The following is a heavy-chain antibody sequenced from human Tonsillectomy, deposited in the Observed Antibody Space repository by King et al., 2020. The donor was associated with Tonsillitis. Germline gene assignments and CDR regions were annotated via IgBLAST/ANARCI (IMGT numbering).Heavy chain of an antibody. V-gene: IGHV3-9*01. Sequence: VQLVESGGGLVQPGRSLRLSCTASGFTFDDYAMHWVRQAPGKGLEWVAGSNGNSDKIDYADSVKGRFTISRDNAKNSLYLQMNSLRGEDTAFFYCAIRARSTLTTPVFDYWGQGTLVTVSS. CDR3: AIRARSTLTTPVFDY. CDR1: GFTFDDYA. CDR2: SNGNSDKI. D-gene: IGHD4-11*01. J-gene: IGHJ4*02.